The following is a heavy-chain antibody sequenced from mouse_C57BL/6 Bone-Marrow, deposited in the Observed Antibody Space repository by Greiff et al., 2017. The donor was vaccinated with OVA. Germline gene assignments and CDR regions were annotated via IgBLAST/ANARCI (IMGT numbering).Heavy chain of an antibody. CDR2: IYPGSGST. CDR1: GYTFTSYW. CDR3: ARIGRTMYDDYDAWFAY. D-gene: IGHD2-4*01. J-gene: IGHJ3*01. V-gene: IGHV1-55*01. Sequence: VQLQQPGAELVKPGASVKMSCKASGYTFTSYWITWVKQRPGQGLEWIGDIYPGSGSTNYNEKFKSKATLTVDTSSSTAYMQLSSLTSEDSAVYYGARIGRTMYDDYDAWFAYWGQGTLVTVSA.